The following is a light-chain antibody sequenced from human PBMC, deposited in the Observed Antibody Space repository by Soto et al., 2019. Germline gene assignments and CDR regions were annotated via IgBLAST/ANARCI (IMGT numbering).Light chain of an antibody. CDR1: SSDVGGYNY. CDR3: SSYTSGSTWV. V-gene: IGLV2-14*01. CDR2: EVS. J-gene: IGLJ3*02. Sequence: QSALTQPASVSGSPGQSITISCTGTSSDVGGYNYVSWYQQHPGKAPKLMIYEVSNRPSGVSNRFSGSKSGNTASLTISGLQAEDEADYYCSSYTSGSTWVFGGGTMVTVL.